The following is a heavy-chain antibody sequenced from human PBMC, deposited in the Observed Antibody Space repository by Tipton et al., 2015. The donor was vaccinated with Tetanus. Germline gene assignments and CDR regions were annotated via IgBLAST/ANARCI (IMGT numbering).Heavy chain of an antibody. CDR3: ARDRGEDWTNFYYMDV. V-gene: IGHV3-48*01. D-gene: IGHD3/OR15-3a*01. J-gene: IGHJ6*03. CDR1: GFTLRTYS. Sequence: SLRLSCAASGFTLRTYSMNWVRQAPGKGLEWISYISTTSNTIFYADSVKGRFTISRDNANNLLYLQMSSLRREDTAVYYCARDRGEDWTNFYYMDVWGKGATVTVSS. CDR2: ISTTSNTI.